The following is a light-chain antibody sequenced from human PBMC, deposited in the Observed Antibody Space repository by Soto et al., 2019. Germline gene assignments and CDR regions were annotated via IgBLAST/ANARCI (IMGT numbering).Light chain of an antibody. V-gene: IGKV1-33*01. CDR2: DAS. J-gene: IGKJ1*01. Sequence: DIQMIQSPSSLSASVGDRVTITCQASQEISNYLNWYQQKPGKAPKLLIYDASNLERGVPSRFSGRGSGTDFTFTISSLPPEEFATYYGQQYDHLPRTFGRGAKVEIK. CDR1: QEISNY. CDR3: QQYDHLPRT.